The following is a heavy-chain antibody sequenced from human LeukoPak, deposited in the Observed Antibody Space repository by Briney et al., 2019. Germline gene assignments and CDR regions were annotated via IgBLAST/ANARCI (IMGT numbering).Heavy chain of an antibody. J-gene: IGHJ2*01. Sequence: GGSLRLSCAASGFTFSTYAMSWVRQAPGKGLEWVSAISGSSPNTYYAASVKGRFAISRDNSKNTVYLQMNSLRAGDTAVYYCARVVSSGYYRYFDLWGRGTLVTVSS. CDR1: GFTFSTYA. CDR3: ARVVSSGYYRYFDL. V-gene: IGHV3-23*01. D-gene: IGHD3-22*01. CDR2: ISGSSPNT.